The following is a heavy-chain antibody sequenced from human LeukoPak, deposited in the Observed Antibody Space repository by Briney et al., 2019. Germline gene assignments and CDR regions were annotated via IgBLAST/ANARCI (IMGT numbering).Heavy chain of an antibody. CDR1: GYTFTSYG. CDR2: ISTYNG. D-gene: IGHD2-2*01. J-gene: IGHJ4*02. V-gene: IGHV1-18*01. CDR3: ASGYCSSTSCYHFDY. Sequence: GASVKVSFKASGYTFTSYGINWVRQAPAQGLEWMGRISTYNGHYTQKFQDRVTMTTNTSTSTAYMELRSLRSDDTAVYYCASGYCSSTSCYHFDYWGQGTLVTVSS.